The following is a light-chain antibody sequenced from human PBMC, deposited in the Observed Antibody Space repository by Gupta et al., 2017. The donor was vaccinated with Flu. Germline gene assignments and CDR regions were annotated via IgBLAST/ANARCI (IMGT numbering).Light chain of an antibody. CDR3: CSYAGGSTVV. CDR2: EVT. Sequence: QSPPTHPASASGSPGQSITISCTGTTSDVGRYDLVSWYQHHPGRAPKVLIYEVTQRPSGVSNRFSGSGSGDTASLTISGLQAEDEADYYCCSYAGGSTVVFGGGTKLTVL. V-gene: IGLV2-23*02. CDR1: TSDVGRYDL. J-gene: IGLJ3*02.